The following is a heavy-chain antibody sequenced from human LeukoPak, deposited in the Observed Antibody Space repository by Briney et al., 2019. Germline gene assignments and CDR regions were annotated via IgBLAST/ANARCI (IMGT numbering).Heavy chain of an antibody. D-gene: IGHD2-15*01. CDR3: ARGLESCSSGSCFKD. V-gene: IGHV3-53*01. Sequence: GGSLRLSCAASGFIVTSNYMGWVRQVPGKGLEWVSLIYSSGSTYYTASVEGRFTISRDHSKNTLYLQMNSLRAEDAALYYCARGLESCSSGSCFKDWGQGTLVTVSS. CDR1: GFIVTSNY. J-gene: IGHJ4*02. CDR2: IYSSGST.